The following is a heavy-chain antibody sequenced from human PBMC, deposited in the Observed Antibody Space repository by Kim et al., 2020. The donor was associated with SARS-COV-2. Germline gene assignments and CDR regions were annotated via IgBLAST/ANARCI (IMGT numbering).Heavy chain of an antibody. Sequence: SETLSLTCTVSGGSISSGGYYWSWIRQHPGKGLEWIGYIYYSGSTYYNPSLKSRFTISVDTSKNQFSLKLSSVTAADTAVYYCARDPLKNPVALGYYYYYGMDVWGQGTTVTVSS. CDR3: ARDPLKNPVALGYYYYYGMDV. V-gene: IGHV4-31*03. CDR1: GGSISSGGYY. J-gene: IGHJ6*02. CDR2: IYYSGST.